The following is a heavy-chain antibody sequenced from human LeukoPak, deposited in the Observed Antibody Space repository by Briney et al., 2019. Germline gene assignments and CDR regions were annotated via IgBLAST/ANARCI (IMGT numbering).Heavy chain of an antibody. J-gene: IGHJ4*02. V-gene: IGHV4-4*07. CDR2: IYTSGST. Sequence: PSETLSLTCTVSGGSISSYYWSWIRQPAGKGLEWIGRIYTSGSTNYNPSLKSRVTISLDTSKNQFSLKLTSVTAADTAVYYCARAPWPPDILTGYSGFDYWGQGTLVTVSS. CDR3: ARAPWPPDILTGYSGFDY. CDR1: GGSISSYY. D-gene: IGHD3-9*01.